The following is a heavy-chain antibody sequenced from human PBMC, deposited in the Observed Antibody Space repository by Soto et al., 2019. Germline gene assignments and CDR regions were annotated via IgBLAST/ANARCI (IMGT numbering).Heavy chain of an antibody. CDR2: IIPIFGSA. V-gene: IGHV1-69*12. CDR3: ARGPRDHFYYASSDYARSYGAFDL. Sequence: QVQLVQSGAEVKKPGSSVKVSCKTSGGTLSDYAFSWVRQAPGQGLEWMGGIIPIFGSANYAQKLQGRVTIPADESTKAAYMELSSLRSEYTAVYYCARGPRDHFYYASSDYARSYGAFDLWGQGTMVTVSS. CDR1: GGTLSDYA. J-gene: IGHJ3*01. D-gene: IGHD3-22*01.